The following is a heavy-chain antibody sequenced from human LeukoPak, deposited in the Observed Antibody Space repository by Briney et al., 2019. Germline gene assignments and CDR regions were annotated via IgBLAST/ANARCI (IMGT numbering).Heavy chain of an antibody. Sequence: PSETLSLTCTVSGGSISSSSYYWGWVRPPPGKGLVWIGGIYYSGNTYYNPSLKSRVTISVDTPKNQFFLKLSSVTAADTAVYYCARQPYYYDSSGYPHWGQGTLVTVSA. D-gene: IGHD3-22*01. CDR1: GGSISSSSYY. J-gene: IGHJ1*01. V-gene: IGHV4-39*01. CDR3: ARQPYYYDSSGYPH. CDR2: IYYSGNT.